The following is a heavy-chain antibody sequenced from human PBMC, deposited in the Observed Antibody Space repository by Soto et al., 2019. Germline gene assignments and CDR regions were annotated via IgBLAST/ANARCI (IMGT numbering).Heavy chain of an antibody. CDR3: ARARWNYAPIDY. CDR1: GGSVSSGSYY. D-gene: IGHD1-7*01. J-gene: IGHJ4*02. V-gene: IGHV4-61*01. CDR2: IYYSGST. Sequence: PSETLSLTCTVSGGSVSSGSYYWSWIRQPPGKGLEWIGYIYYSGSTNYNPSLKSRVTISVDTSKNQFSLKLSSVTAADTAVYYCARARWNYAPIDYWGQGTLVTVSS.